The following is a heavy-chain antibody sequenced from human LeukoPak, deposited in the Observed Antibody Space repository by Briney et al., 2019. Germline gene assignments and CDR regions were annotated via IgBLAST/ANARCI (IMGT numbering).Heavy chain of an antibody. V-gene: IGHV1-8*01. CDR2: MNPNSGNT. CDR1: EYTFTTYD. Sequence: GASVKVSCKASEYTFTTYDLNWVRQATGQGLEWMGWMNPNSGNTGYAQKFQGRVTMTRNTSISTAYMELNNLTSEDTAVYYCARRIRGAPTDHWGQGTLVTVSS. CDR3: ARRIRGAPTDH. D-gene: IGHD3-10*01. J-gene: IGHJ4*02.